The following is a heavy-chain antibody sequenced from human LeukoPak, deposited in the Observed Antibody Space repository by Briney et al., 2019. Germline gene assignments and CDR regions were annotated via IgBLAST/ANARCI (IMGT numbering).Heavy chain of an antibody. V-gene: IGHV3-53*01. J-gene: IGHJ4*02. CDR1: GFTVSSNY. Sequence: PGGSLRLSCAASGFTVSSNYMSWVRQAPGKGLEWVSVIYSGGSTYYADSVKGRFIISRDDSKNTVFLQMNSLSADDTAVYFCTSYYCSSGSCYFDTWGQGTLVTVSS. CDR3: TSYYCSSGSCYFDT. CDR2: IYSGGST. D-gene: IGHD2-15*01.